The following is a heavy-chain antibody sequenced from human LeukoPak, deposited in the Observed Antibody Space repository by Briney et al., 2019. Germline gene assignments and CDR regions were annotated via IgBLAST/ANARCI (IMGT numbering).Heavy chain of an antibody. Sequence: ASVKVSCKASGYTFIDYYMHWVRQAPGQGLEWMGWINPNSGGTNYAQKFQGRVTMTRDTSTSTAYMELRSLRSDDTAVYYCARDTVLLWFGEPYPENNWFDPWGQGTLVTVSS. CDR1: GYTFIDYY. V-gene: IGHV1-2*02. CDR3: ARDTVLLWFGEPYPENNWFDP. CDR2: INPNSGGT. D-gene: IGHD3-10*01. J-gene: IGHJ5*02.